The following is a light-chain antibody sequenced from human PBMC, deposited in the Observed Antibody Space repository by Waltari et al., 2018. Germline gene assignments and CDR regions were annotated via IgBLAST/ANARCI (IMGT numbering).Light chain of an antibody. V-gene: IGKV1-33*01. CDR2: DAS. CDR1: QVISTY. J-gene: IGKJ5*01. Sequence: DIQMTQSPSSLSASVGDRVTITCQASQVISTYLNWYQQTPGKAPKLLIYDASRLETGVPSRFSGSGSGSDFTFTITSLQPEDIGTYYCEQCDSLPMTFGQGTRLEI. CDR3: EQCDSLPMT.